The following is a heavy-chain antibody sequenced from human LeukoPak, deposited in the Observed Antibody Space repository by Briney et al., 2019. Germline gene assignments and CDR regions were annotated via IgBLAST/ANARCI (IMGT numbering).Heavy chain of an antibody. Sequence: GGSLRLSCAASGFTFSSYGMHWVRQAPGKGLEWVAVISYDGSNKYYADSVKGRFTISRDNSKNTLYLQTNSLRAEDTAVYYCAREKYYYDSSGSSTGYFDYWGQGTLVTVSS. CDR1: GFTFSSYG. V-gene: IGHV3-30*03. CDR3: AREKYYYDSSGSSTGYFDY. J-gene: IGHJ4*02. CDR2: ISYDGSNK. D-gene: IGHD3-22*01.